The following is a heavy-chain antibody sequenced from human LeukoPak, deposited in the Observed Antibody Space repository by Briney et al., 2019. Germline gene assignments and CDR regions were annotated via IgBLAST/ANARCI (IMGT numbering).Heavy chain of an antibody. CDR2: IKSKTDGGTT. V-gene: IGHV3-15*01. J-gene: IGHJ4*02. D-gene: IGHD6-13*01. CDR3: TTDNIAAAGTGSRGRHRPTDY. CDR1: GFTFSNAC. Sequence: PGGSLRLSCAASGFTFSNACMTWVRQAPGKGLEWVGHIKSKTDGGTTDYAAPVKGRFTISRDYSKNTLYLQMNSLKTEDTAVYYCTTDNIAAAGTGSRGRHRPTDYWGQGTLVTVSS.